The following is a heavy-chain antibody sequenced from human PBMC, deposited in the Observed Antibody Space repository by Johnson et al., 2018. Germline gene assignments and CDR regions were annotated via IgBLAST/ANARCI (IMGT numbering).Heavy chain of an antibody. J-gene: IGHJ1*01. Sequence: VQLVQSGGGLVQPGGSLRLSCAASGFTFSSYWMSWVRQAPGKGLEWVANIKQDGSEKYYVDSVKGRFTIPRDNAKNSLWLQMNSLRAEDTAVYYWATEGGSYGQNVSYFQHWGQGTLVTVSS. CDR2: IKQDGSEK. CDR3: ATEGGSYGQNVSYFQH. V-gene: IGHV3-7*01. D-gene: IGHD1-26*01. CDR1: GFTFSSYW.